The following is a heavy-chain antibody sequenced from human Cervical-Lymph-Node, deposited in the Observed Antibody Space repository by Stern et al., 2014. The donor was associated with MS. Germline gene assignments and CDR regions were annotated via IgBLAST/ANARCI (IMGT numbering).Heavy chain of an antibody. V-gene: IGHV1-69*01. CDR3: ARAAYSTSSYNY. CDR1: GGTFSNHV. CDR2: TIPIFGKA. Sequence: QAQLVQSGAEVKKPGSSVKVSCKASGGTFSNHVISWVRQAPGQGLEWMGGTIPIFGKAIYAQKFQGRVTITADESTRAAYMELSSLRSEDTAVYYCARAAYSTSSYNYWGQGTLVTVSA. J-gene: IGHJ4*02. D-gene: IGHD2/OR15-2a*01.